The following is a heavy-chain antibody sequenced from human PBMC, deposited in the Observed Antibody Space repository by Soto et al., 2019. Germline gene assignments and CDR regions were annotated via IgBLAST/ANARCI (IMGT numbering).Heavy chain of an antibody. V-gene: IGHV4-30-2*01. D-gene: IGHD3-10*01. Sequence: QLQLQESGSGLVKTSQTLSLTCAVSGGSIRSGTYTWNWIRQPPGKGLEWIGYTYQSGSTFYSASLKGRVTITVDRSKNQFSLKLSSVTAADTAVYYCARDVAVRGAMGWFDPWGQGTLVTVSS. CDR2: TYQSGST. CDR3: ARDVAVRGAMGWFDP. J-gene: IGHJ5*02. CDR1: GGSIRSGTYT.